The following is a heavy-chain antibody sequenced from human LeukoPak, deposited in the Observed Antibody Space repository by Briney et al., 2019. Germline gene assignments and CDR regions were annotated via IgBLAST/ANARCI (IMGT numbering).Heavy chain of an antibody. CDR2: IYYSGST. CDR1: GGSISSYY. D-gene: IGHD2-15*01. CDR3: ARDSKYCSGGSCYPYFDY. Sequence: PSETLSLTCTVSGGSISSYYWSWIRQPPGKGLEWIGYIYYSGSTNYNPSPKSRVTISVDTSKNQFSLKLSSVTAADTAVYYCARDSKYCSGGSCYPYFDYWGQGTLVTVSS. J-gene: IGHJ4*02. V-gene: IGHV4-59*01.